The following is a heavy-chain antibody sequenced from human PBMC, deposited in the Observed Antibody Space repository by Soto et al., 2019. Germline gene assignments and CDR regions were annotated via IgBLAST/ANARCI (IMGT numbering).Heavy chain of an antibody. Sequence: QLHLVQSGAVVKKPGASVTVSCSASGYPVTAYYMHWVRQAPGRGLEWMGGINPATGAAKYTQTFQGRVTMNRDTSTSTVFRELSGLTSADTAVFYCARGGGVGVAGSAAFDMWGQGTLVTVSS. J-gene: IGHJ3*02. CDR3: ARGGGVGVAGSAAFDM. CDR2: INPATGAA. V-gene: IGHV1-2*02. D-gene: IGHD3-3*01. CDR1: GYPVTAYY.